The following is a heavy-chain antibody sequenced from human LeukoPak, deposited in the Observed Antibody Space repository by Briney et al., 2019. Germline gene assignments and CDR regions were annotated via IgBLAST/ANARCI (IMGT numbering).Heavy chain of an antibody. CDR3: ARWSSGGSYSRVN. CDR2: ISSSGSTI. J-gene: IGHJ4*02. Sequence: PGGSLRLSCAASGFIFSSYEMNWVRQAPGKGLEWVSYISSSGSTIYYADSVKGRFTISRDNAKNSLYLQMNSLRAEDTAVYYCARWSSGGSYSRVNWGQGTLVTVSS. D-gene: IGHD3-16*01. V-gene: IGHV3-48*03. CDR1: GFIFSSYE.